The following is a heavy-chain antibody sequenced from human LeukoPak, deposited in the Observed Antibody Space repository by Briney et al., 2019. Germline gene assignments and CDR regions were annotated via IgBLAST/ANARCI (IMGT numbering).Heavy chain of an antibody. V-gene: IGHV4-34*01. CDR2: INHSGST. J-gene: IGHJ6*03. D-gene: IGHD2-2*03. CDR1: GGSFSGYY. Sequence: SETLSLTCAVYGGSFSGYYWSWIRQPPGKGLEWIGEINHSGSTNYNPSLKSRVTISVDTSKNQFSLKLSSVTAADTAVYYCASQKLDIVVVPAAIGYYYYYYMDVWGKGTTVTVSS. CDR3: ASQKLDIVVVPAAIGYYYYYYMDV.